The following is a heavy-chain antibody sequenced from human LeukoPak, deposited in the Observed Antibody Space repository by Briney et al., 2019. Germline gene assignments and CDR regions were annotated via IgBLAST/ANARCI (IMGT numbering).Heavy chain of an antibody. J-gene: IGHJ3*02. CDR2: INPSGGST. CDR1: GYTFTSYY. D-gene: IGHD3-22*01. Sequence: ASVTVSCKASGYTFTSYYMHWVRQAPGQGLEWMGIINPSGGSTSYAQKFQGRVTMTRDTSTSTVYMELSSLRSEDTAVYYCARVRRSTTYYYDSSGPAVPLGDAFDIWGQGTMVTVSS. V-gene: IGHV1-46*01. CDR3: ARVRRSTTYYYDSSGPAVPLGDAFDI.